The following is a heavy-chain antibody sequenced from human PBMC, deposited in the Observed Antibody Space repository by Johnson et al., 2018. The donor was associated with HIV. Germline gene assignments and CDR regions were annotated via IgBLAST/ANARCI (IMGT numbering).Heavy chain of an antibody. CDR3: ARGGVVHDAFDM. J-gene: IGHJ3*02. Sequence: QVQLVESGGGVVQPGRSLRLSCAASGFTFSSYTMHWVSQAPGKGLEWVAVISYDGKNKDYADPVKGRFTLSRDNSKNTLYLQLSSLRTEDTAVFYCARGGVVHDAFDMWGQGTMVTVSS. CDR1: GFTFSSYT. CDR2: ISYDGKNK. V-gene: IGHV3-30*04. D-gene: IGHD2-2*01.